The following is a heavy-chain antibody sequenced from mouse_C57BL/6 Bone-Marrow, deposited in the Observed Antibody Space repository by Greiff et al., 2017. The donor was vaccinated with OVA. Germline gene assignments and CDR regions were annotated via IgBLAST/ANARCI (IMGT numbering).Heavy chain of an antibody. CDR1: GYTFTSYW. D-gene: IGHD2-4*01. CDR2: IYPSDSET. Sequence: QVQLQQPGAELVRPGSSVKLSCKASGYTFTSYWMDWVKQRPGQGLEWIGNIYPSDSETHYNQKFKDKATLTVDKSSSTAYMQLSSLTSEDSAVYYCARIYYDYDVGYYYAMDYWGQGTSVTVSS. V-gene: IGHV1-61*01. CDR3: ARIYYDYDVGYYYAMDY. J-gene: IGHJ4*01.